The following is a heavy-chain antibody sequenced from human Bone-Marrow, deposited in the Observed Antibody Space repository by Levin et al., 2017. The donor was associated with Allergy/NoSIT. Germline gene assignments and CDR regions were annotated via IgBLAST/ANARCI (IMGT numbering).Heavy chain of an antibody. J-gene: IGHJ5*02. CDR3: ARAEPDCTGGTCHSGNWFDP. CDR1: GFSFSNSA. D-gene: IGHD2-8*02. CDR2: ISFDGSSQ. V-gene: IGHV3-30-3*01. Sequence: GGSLRLSCAASGFSFSNSAMHWVRQAPGKGLEWAALISFDGSSQKYADSVKGRFTISRDQSKNTVYLQMNSLKTEDTAVYYCARAEPDCTGGTCHSGNWFDPWGQGTLVTVSS.